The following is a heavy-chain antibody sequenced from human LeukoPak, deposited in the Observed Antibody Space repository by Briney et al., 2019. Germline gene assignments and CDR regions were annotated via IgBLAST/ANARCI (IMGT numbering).Heavy chain of an antibody. Sequence: PSETLSLTCAVSGASIRSGDYYWSWIRQPPGKGLEWIGYIYDSGSTYYNPSLKSRITISVDTSENRFSLKLSSVTATDTAVYYCARDCSGGSCYGAFDIWGQGTMVTVSS. CDR2: IYDSGST. D-gene: IGHD2-15*01. J-gene: IGHJ3*02. V-gene: IGHV4-30-4*01. CDR1: GASIRSGDYY. CDR3: ARDCSGGSCYGAFDI.